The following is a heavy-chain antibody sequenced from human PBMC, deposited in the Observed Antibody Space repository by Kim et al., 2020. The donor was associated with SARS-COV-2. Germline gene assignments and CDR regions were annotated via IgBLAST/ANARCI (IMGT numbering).Heavy chain of an antibody. CDR3: ARARGGGYYYGMDV. J-gene: IGHJ6*02. V-gene: IGHV3-30*01. D-gene: IGHD3-16*01. Sequence: EYTVTGRLTITRDNARNTLYLQMNSLRAENTAVYYCARARGGGYYYGMDVWGQGTTVTVSS.